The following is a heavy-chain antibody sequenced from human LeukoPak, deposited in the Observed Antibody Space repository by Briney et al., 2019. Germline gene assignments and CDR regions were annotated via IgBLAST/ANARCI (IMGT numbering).Heavy chain of an antibody. V-gene: IGHV3-20*04. CDR3: ARECVVGATFAFDI. CDR1: GFTFDAYG. D-gene: IGHD1-26*01. CDR2: INWNGGST. J-gene: IGHJ3*02. Sequence: PGGSLRLSCAASGFTFDAYGMSWVRQAPGKGLEWVSGINWNGGSTGYADSVKGRFTISRDNAKNSLYLQMNSLRAEDTALYYCARECVVGATFAFDIWGQGTMVTVSS.